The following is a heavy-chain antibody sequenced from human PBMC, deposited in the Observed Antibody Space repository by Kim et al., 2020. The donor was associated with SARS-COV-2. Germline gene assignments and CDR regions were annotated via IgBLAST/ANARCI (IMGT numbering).Heavy chain of an antibody. J-gene: IGHJ4*02. D-gene: IGHD5-12*01. CDR3: ARGDDQNSGYDFWEFDY. Sequence: GGSLRLSCAASGFTFSSYGMHWVRQAPGKGLEWVAVIWYDGSNKYYADSVKGRFTISRENSKNTLYLQMNSLRAEDTAVYYCARGDDQNSGYDFWEFDYWGQGTLVTVSS. CDR2: IWYDGSNK. CDR1: GFTFSSYG. V-gene: IGHV3-33*01.